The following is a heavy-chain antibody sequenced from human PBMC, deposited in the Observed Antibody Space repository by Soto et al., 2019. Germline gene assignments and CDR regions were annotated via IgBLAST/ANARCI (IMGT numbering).Heavy chain of an antibody. CDR1: GGSFRGYY. J-gene: IGHJ6*02. CDR2: INHSGSS. CDR3: ARGEITLLGGMDV. Sequence: PSETLSLTCTVSGGSFRGYYWGWVRQPPGKGLEWIGEINHSGSSNYHPSLKSRVTISVATSENQFSLTVNSVTPADTAVYYCARGEITLLGGMDVWGQGTTVTVSS. D-gene: IGHD3-10*01. V-gene: IGHV4-34*01.